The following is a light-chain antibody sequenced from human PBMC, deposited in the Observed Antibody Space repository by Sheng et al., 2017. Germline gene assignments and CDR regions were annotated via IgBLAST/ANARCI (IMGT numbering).Light chain of an antibody. V-gene: IGKV3-15*01. Sequence: EIVMTQSPASLSVSPGERVTLSCRASQSVSSNLAWYQQTLGQAPRILIYGASSRATGVPARFSGSGSGTEFTLSISSLQSEDFAVYFCQQYKNWPLTFGGGTKLEIK. J-gene: IGKJ4*01. CDR2: GAS. CDR1: QSVSSN. CDR3: QQYKNWPLT.